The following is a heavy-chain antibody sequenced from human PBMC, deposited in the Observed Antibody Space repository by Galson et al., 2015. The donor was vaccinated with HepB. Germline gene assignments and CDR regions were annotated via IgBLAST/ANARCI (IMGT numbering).Heavy chain of an antibody. J-gene: IGHJ4*02. Sequence: ETLSLTCAVSGDSISTGNWWSWVRQPPGKGLEWIGEIYHRGSTNYSPSLKSRVTISVDRSNNQFSLRMNSVTAADTAVYYCARAGVWAESGDYVAYFDYWGQGILVTVSP. CDR3: ARAGVWAESGDYVAYFDY. V-gene: IGHV4-4*02. CDR2: IYHRGST. D-gene: IGHD3-22*01. CDR1: GDSISTGNW.